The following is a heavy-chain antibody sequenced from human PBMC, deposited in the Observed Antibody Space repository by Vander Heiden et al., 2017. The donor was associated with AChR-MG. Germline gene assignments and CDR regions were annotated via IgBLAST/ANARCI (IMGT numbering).Heavy chain of an antibody. J-gene: IGHJ3*02. CDR3: ARSDAFDI. CDR2: IHTSGST. Sequence: QVQLQESGPGLVKPSQTLSLPCTVSGGSISSGSYYWSWIRKPAGKGLEWIGRIHTSGSTNYNPSLKSRVTISVDTSKSQFSLNVSSVTAADTALYYCARSDAFDIWGQGTMVTVSS. V-gene: IGHV4-61*02. CDR1: GGSISSGSYY.